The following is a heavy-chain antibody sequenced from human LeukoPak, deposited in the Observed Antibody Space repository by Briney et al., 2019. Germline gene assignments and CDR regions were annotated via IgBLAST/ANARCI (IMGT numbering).Heavy chain of an antibody. V-gene: IGHV3-23*01. Sequence: GGSLRLSCAASGFTFSSYVMSWVRQAPGKGLEWVSAINGNGGSTYHADSVKGRFTISRDNSKNTLYLQMNSLRAEDTAVYYCAKAPTYYYDNGDLYYFDYWGQGTLVTVSS. J-gene: IGHJ4*02. CDR1: GFTFSSYV. CDR2: INGNGGST. CDR3: AKAPTYYYDNGDLYYFDY. D-gene: IGHD3-22*01.